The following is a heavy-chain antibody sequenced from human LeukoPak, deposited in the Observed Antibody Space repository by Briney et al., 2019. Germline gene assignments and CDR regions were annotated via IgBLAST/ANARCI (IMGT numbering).Heavy chain of an antibody. CDR1: GYTFTSYG. V-gene: IGHV1-18*01. D-gene: IGHD1-1*01. J-gene: IGHJ5*02. CDR3: ARAGANFQNWFDP. Sequence: GASVKVSCKASGYTFTSYGISWVRQAPGQGLEWMGWISANSGNTNHAQSFQGRITLTRDTSTSTVYMELRSLRSDDTAVYYCARAGANFQNWFDPWGQGTLVTVSS. CDR2: ISANSGNT.